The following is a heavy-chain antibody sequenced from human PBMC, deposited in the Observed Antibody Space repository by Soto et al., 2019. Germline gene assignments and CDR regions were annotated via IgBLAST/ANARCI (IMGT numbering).Heavy chain of an antibody. J-gene: IGHJ3*02. CDR1: GYTFTAYW. Sequence: GESLKISCKGSGYTFTAYWIGWVRQMPGKGLEWMGIIYPGDSDTRYSPSSQGQVTISADKSISTAYLQWSSLKASDTAMFYCARGGYSGNSKDPFYIWGPGTMVTV. D-gene: IGHD6-25*01. V-gene: IGHV5-51*01. CDR2: IYPGDSDT. CDR3: ARGGYSGNSKDPFYI.